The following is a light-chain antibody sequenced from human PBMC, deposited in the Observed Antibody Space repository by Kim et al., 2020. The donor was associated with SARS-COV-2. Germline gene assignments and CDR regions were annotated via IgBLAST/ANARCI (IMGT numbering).Light chain of an antibody. CDR2: AAS. J-gene: IGKJ2*01. Sequence: SASVGDRVTITCRASQGISNCLAWYQQKPGKVPKLLIYAASSLQTGVPSRFRGSGSGTEFTLTISSLQPDDVATYYCQKYNSDTYTFGQGTKLEI. V-gene: IGKV1-27*01. CDR1: QGISNC. CDR3: QKYNSDTYT.